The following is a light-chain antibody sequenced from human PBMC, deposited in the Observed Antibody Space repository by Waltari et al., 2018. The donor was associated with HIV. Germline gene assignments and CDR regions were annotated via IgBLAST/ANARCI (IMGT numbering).Light chain of an antibody. CDR3: QQYADSYT. J-gene: IGKJ2*01. CDR1: QGVRGNY. V-gene: IGKV3-20*01. CDR2: RAS. Sequence: ETVLPQSPGTLSFSPGERAPLSCRPSQGVRGNYLAWFQHKSGQAPTLLIYRASSRATGIPDRFSGSGSGTDFTLTISRLEPEDFALYYCQQYADSYTFGRGTKLEI.